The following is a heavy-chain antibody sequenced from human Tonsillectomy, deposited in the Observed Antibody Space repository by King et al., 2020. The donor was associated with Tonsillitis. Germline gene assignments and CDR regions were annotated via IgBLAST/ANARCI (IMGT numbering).Heavy chain of an antibody. CDR3: AGERTTGDKAFVI. V-gene: IGHV3-30*03. D-gene: IGHD7-27*01. J-gene: IGHJ3*02. CDR2: ISFDGSNK. Sequence: VQLVESGGGVVQPGRSLRLSCAASGFTFSSYGMHWVRQAPGKGLEWVAVISFDGSNKYYADSVKGRFTISRDNSKNTLYLQMNSLRAEDTAVYYCAGERTTGDKAFVIWGQGTMVTVSS. CDR1: GFTFSSYG.